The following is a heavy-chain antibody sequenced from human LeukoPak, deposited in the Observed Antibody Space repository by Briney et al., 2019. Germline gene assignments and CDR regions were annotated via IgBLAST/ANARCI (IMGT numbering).Heavy chain of an antibody. CDR3: AKDHGTAVAGFYY. J-gene: IGHJ4*02. CDR1: GFSLSTSG. Sequence: GASLRLVCAASGFSLSTSGVSWVRQPPGKGLEWVSGITGTGGSTYYADSVKGRFTVSRDTSKNTLYLQMNSLRADDTAIYYCAKDHGTAVAGFYYWGQGTLVTVSS. CDR2: ITGTGGST. V-gene: IGHV3-23*01. D-gene: IGHD6-19*01.